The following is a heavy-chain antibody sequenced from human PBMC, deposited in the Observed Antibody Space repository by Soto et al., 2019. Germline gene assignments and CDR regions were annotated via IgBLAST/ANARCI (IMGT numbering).Heavy chain of an antibody. Sequence: QVQLQESGPGLVKPSQTLSLTCTVSGGSISSGGYYWSWIRQHPGKGLEWIGYIYYSGSTYYNPSLKSRVTISVDTSKNPFSLKLSSVTAADTAVYYCARIRYSSGWSHNWFDPWGQGTLVTVSS. V-gene: IGHV4-31*03. D-gene: IGHD6-19*01. J-gene: IGHJ5*02. CDR1: GGSISSGGYY. CDR3: ARIRYSSGWSHNWFDP. CDR2: IYYSGST.